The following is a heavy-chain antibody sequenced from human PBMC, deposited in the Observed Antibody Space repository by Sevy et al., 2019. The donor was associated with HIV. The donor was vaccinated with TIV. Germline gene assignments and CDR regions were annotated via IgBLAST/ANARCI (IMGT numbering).Heavy chain of an antibody. V-gene: IGHV3-21*01. CDR2: ISSSSSYI. D-gene: IGHD3-10*01. J-gene: IGHJ6*03. CDR1: GFTFSSYS. Sequence: GGSLRLSCAASGFTFSSYSMNWVRQAPGKGLEWVSSISSSSSYIYYADSVKGRFTISRDNAKNSLYLQMHSLRAGDTAVYYCAGDKVRGVIDNKVPYYYYMDVWGKGTTVTVSS. CDR3: AGDKVRGVIDNKVPYYYYMDV.